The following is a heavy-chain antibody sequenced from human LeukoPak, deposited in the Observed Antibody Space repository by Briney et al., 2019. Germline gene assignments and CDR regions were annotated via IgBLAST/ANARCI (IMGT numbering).Heavy chain of an antibody. CDR3: ARDRPDCSSTSCLRPADYYYMDV. J-gene: IGHJ6*03. Sequence: SETLSLTCTVSGGSISSSSYYWGWIRQPPGKGLEWIGSIYYSGSTNYNPSLKSRVTISVDTSKNQFSLKLSSVTAADTAVYYCARDRPDCSSTSCLRPADYYYMDVWGKGTTVTVSS. CDR2: IYYSGST. D-gene: IGHD2-2*01. V-gene: IGHV4-39*07. CDR1: GGSISSSSYY.